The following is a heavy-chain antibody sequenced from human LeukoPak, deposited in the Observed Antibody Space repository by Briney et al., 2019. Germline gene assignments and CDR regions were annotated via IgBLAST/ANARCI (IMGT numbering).Heavy chain of an antibody. CDR2: IYHSGST. D-gene: IGHD2/OR15-2a*01. J-gene: IGHJ3*02. Sequence: SETLSLTCSVSGGSISCSNWWSWVRQPPEKGLEWIGEIYHSGSTNYNPSLKSRVTISIDKSKNQFSLKLTSVTAADTAVYYCAKNSPLSASDIWGQGTMVTVSS. CDR3: AKNSPLSASDI. CDR1: GGSISCSNW. V-gene: IGHV4-4*02.